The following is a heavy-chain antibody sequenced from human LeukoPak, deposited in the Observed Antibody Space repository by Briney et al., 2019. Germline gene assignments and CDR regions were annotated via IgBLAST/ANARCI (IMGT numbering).Heavy chain of an antibody. J-gene: IGHJ4*02. CDR1: GFTFSGYA. CDR3: AKASGWHELYYFDY. Sequence: GGSLRLSCATSGFTFSGYAMSWVRQAPGKGLEWVSAISGSGGSTYYADSVKGRFTISRDNSKNTLYLQMNSLRAEDTAVYYCAKASGWHELYYFDYWGQGTLVTVSS. D-gene: IGHD6-19*01. CDR2: ISGSGGST. V-gene: IGHV3-23*01.